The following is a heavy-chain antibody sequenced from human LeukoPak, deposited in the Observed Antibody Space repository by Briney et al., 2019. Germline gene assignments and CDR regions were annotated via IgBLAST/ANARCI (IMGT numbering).Heavy chain of an antibody. CDR1: GFTFSDHY. J-gene: IGHJ4*02. CDR2: TKNKANGYTT. CDR3: RGTGSSVVDS. Sequence: GGSLRLSCTASGFTFSDHYMDWVRQAPGKELEWVGRTKNKANGYTTEYAASVKGRFTISRDDSKNSLYLQMNSLKTEDTAVYYCRGTGSSVVDSWGQGTLVTVSS. D-gene: IGHD2-8*02. V-gene: IGHV3-72*01.